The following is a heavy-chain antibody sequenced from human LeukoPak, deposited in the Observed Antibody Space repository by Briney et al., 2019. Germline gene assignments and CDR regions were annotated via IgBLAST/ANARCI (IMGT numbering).Heavy chain of an antibody. CDR3: ARGRAVASDY. Sequence: SETLSLTCAVYGGSFSGFYWSWIRQPPGKGLEWIGEINHSGSTNYNPSLKSRLTISVDTSKNQFSLKLSSVTAADTAVYYCARGRAVASDYWGQGTLVTISS. CDR1: GGSFSGFY. D-gene: IGHD6-19*01. J-gene: IGHJ4*02. CDR2: INHSGST. V-gene: IGHV4-34*01.